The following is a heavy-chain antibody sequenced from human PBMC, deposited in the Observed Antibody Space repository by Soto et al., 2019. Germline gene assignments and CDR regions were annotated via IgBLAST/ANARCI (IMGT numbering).Heavy chain of an antibody. V-gene: IGHV1-69*12. D-gene: IGHD4-4*01. CDR2: INPIFGTA. CDR1: GGTFSTYP. Sequence: QVQLVQSGAEVKKPGSSVKVSCKASGGTFSTYPISWVRQAPGQGLEWMGGINPIFGTANYAQKLQGRVTTPADESTTTAYMQLSSLRSDDTAVYYCARLRASNYEAYQHWGQGTLVTVSS. CDR3: ARLRASNYEAYQH. J-gene: IGHJ1*01.